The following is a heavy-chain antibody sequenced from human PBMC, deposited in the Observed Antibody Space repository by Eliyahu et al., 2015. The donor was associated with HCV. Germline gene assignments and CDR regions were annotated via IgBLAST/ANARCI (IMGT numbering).Heavy chain of an antibody. D-gene: IGHD6-19*01. Sequence: QVQLQESGPGLVKPSETLSLTCTVSGGSIXTYYWXWIRQPPGKGXXWIGYSHYSGSTNYNPSLKSRVTISLDTSKNQFSLNLTSVTAADTAVYYCASGGGGIAVAGTGGWFDPWGQGTLVTVSS. CDR3: ASGGGGIAVAGTGGWFDP. V-gene: IGHV4-59*01. CDR2: SHYSGST. J-gene: IGHJ5*02. CDR1: GGSIXTYY.